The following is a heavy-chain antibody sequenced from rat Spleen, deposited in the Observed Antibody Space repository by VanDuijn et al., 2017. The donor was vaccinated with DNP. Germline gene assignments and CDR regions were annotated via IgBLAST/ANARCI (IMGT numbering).Heavy chain of an antibody. J-gene: IGHJ3*01. CDR1: GFTFSDFN. V-gene: IGHV5-7*01. Sequence: EVQLVESGGGLVQPGRSLKLSCAASGFTFSDFNMAWVRQAPKKGLEWVATITYDGTDTFYRDSVRGRFTISRDNAKDTLYLQMESLRSEDTATYYCAKEALRAPFDYWGQGTLVTVSS. CDR3: AKEALRAPFDY. CDR2: ITYDGTDT. D-gene: IGHD3-1*01.